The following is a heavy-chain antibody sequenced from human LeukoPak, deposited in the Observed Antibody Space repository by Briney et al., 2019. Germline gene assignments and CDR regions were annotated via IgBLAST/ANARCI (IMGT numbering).Heavy chain of an antibody. V-gene: IGHV4-4*07. J-gene: IGHJ5*02. D-gene: IGHD2-2*01. CDR1: GGSISSYY. CDR2: IYTSGST. Sequence: SETLSLTCTVSGGSISSYYWSWIRQPARKGLEWIGRIYTSGSTNYNPSLKSRVTMSVDTSKNQFSLKLSSVTAADTAVYYCARGIVVVPAATDRGDWFDPWGQGTLVTVSS. CDR3: ARGIVVVPAATDRGDWFDP.